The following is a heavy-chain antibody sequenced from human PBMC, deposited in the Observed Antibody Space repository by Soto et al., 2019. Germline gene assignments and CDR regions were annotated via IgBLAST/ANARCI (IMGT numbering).Heavy chain of an antibody. D-gene: IGHD7-27*01. CDR2: ISTYNGNT. CDR1: GYKFTTYG. J-gene: IGHJ6*02. CDR3: ARGLGTNGLDV. V-gene: IGHV1-18*03. Sequence: QVQLLQSGAEVKKPGASVKVSCKASGYKFTTYGITWVRQAAGQGLEWLGGISTYNGNTDYAQNLQDRVTMTTETSTSTAYLEVRSLTSDDMAVYFCARGLGTNGLDVWGQGTTVTVSS.